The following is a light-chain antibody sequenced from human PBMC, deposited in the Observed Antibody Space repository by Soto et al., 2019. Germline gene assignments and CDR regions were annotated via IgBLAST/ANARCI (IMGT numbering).Light chain of an antibody. CDR1: SSDVGAYTY. Sequence: QSALTQPASVSGSPGQSNTISCTGTSSDVGAYTYVSWYQQHPGKAPKLMIYEVSNRPSGVSNRFSGSKSGNTASLTISGLQAEDEADYYCSSYTISSTYVFGTGTKLTVL. CDR2: EVS. V-gene: IGLV2-14*01. J-gene: IGLJ1*01. CDR3: SSYTISSTYV.